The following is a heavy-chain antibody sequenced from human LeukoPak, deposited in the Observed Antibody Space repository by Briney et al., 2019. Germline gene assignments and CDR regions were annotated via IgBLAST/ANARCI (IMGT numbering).Heavy chain of an antibody. CDR3: ARVIAAADYYFDY. CDR2: ISGSGGST. D-gene: IGHD6-13*01. Sequence: GGSLRLSCAASGFTFSSYAMSWVRQAPGKGLEWVSAISGSGGSTYYADSVKGRFTISRDNSKNTLYLQMNSLRAEDTAVYYCARVIAAADYYFDYWGQGTLVTVSS. CDR1: GFTFSSYA. J-gene: IGHJ4*02. V-gene: IGHV3-23*01.